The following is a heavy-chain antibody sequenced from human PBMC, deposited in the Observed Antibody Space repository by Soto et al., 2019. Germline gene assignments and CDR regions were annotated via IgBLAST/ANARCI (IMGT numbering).Heavy chain of an antibody. CDR1: GYDFTNYW. D-gene: IGHD3-9*01. CDR3: ARLQYDILTGAHDH. V-gene: IGHV5-10-1*01. Sequence: PGESLKISCKVSGYDFTNYWISWVRQMPGKGLEWMGRIDPSDSCTTYNLSFQGHVTMSADKSITTAYLQWSGLKASDTAIYYCARLQYDILTGAHDHWGQGTPVTVSS. CDR2: IDPSDSCT. J-gene: IGHJ4*02.